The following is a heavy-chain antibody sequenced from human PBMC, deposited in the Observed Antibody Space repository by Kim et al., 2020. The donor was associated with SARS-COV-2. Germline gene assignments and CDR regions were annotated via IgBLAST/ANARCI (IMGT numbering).Heavy chain of an antibody. Sequence: PTLQIRVTLSVDTSKNQFSLKLVSVTAADTAVYYCARGRVGIVGPKASNWFDPWGQGTLVTVSS. D-gene: IGHD2-21*01. CDR3: ARGRVGIVGPKASNWFDP. V-gene: IGHV4-34*13. J-gene: IGHJ5*02.